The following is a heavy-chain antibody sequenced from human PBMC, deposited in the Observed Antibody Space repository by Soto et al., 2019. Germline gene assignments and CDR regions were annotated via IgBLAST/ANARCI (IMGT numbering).Heavy chain of an antibody. V-gene: IGHV1-3*01. CDR1: GYTFTSYA. CDR2: INAGNGNT. CDR3: ARDYDFWSGYYYGMDV. J-gene: IGHJ6*02. Sequence: EASVKVSCKASGYTFTSYAMHWVRQAPGQRLEWMGWINAGNGNTKYSQKFQGRVTITRDTSTSTAYMELSSLRSEDTAVYYCARDYDFWSGYYYGMDVWGQGTTVTV. D-gene: IGHD3-3*01.